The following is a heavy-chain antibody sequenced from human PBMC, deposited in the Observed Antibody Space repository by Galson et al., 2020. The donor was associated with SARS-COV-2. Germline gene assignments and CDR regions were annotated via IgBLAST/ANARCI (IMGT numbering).Heavy chain of an antibody. D-gene: IGHD2-15*01. J-gene: IGHJ4*02. V-gene: IGHV3-11*06. Sequence: GESLKISCAASGFTFSDYYMSWIRQAPGKGLEWVSYISSSSSYTNYADSVKGRFTISRDNAKNSLYLQMNSLRAEDTAVYYCARDCSGGSCHHYWGQGTLVTVSS. CDR1: GFTFSDYY. CDR3: ARDCSGGSCHHY. CDR2: ISSSSSYT.